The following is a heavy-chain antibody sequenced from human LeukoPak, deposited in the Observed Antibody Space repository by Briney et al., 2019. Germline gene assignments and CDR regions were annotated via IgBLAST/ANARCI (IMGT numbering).Heavy chain of an antibody. Sequence: GGSLRLSCAASGFTFSSYAISWVRQVPGKGLEWVSVMSGSGGSTYYADSVKGRFTISRDNSKNTLYLQMNSLRAEDTAVYYCAKEIYGDSTGGRFQHWGQGTLVTVSS. V-gene: IGHV3-23*01. D-gene: IGHD4-17*01. J-gene: IGHJ1*01. CDR2: MSGSGGST. CDR3: AKEIYGDSTGGRFQH. CDR1: GFTFSSYA.